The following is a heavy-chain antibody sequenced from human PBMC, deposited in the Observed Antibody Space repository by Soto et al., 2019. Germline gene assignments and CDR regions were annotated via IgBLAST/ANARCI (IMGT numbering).Heavy chain of an antibody. CDR3: ARLGCCGGGCPRGGAFDL. CDR1: GGSISTGGYF. V-gene: IGHV4-31*03. CDR2: IYNTVTS. Sequence: QVQLQESGPGLVRPSQTLSLTCTVSGGSISTGGYFWSWFRQHPGKGLEWIGYIYNTVTSYNAPRLRRRGAILGDASRFQFSLHLTSVTAADTAICYSARLGCCGGGCPRGGAFDLWGQGTMVTV. D-gene: IGHD2-21*02. J-gene: IGHJ3*01.